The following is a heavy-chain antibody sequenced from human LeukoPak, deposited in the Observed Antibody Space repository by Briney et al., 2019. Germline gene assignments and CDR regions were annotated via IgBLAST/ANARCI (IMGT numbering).Heavy chain of an antibody. J-gene: IGHJ4*02. CDR2: VSLAGQT. Sequence: SETLSLTCDVSGGSISNTNWWSWVRQPPGQGLEWIGEVSLAGQTNYNPSLKSRVTISVDTSKNQFSLKLSSVTAADTAVYYCARHRGYSSGWYYFDYWGQGTLVTVSS. D-gene: IGHD6-19*01. CDR1: GGSISNTNW. CDR3: ARHRGYSSGWYYFDY. V-gene: IGHV4-4*02.